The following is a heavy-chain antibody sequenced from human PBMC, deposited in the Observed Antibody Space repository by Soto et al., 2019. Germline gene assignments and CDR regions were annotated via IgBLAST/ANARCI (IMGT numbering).Heavy chain of an antibody. CDR2: ISSSGTT. CDR1: GDSIVRGTYF. J-gene: IGHJ4*02. Sequence: SESLSLTCNVSGDSIVRGTYFWSWIRQPPGWGLEWIGYISSSGTTYYKSSLKSRLTISAATSKNQFSLNLTSVTVADTAVYYCARGIAARPPFFDNWGQGTLVTVSS. CDR3: ARGIAARPPFFDN. V-gene: IGHV4-30-4*01. D-gene: IGHD6-6*01.